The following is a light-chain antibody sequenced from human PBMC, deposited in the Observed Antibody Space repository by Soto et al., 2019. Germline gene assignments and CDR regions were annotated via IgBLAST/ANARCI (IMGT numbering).Light chain of an antibody. V-gene: IGLV8-61*01. Sequence: QTVVTQEPSFSVSPGGTVTLTCGLSSGSVSTSYSPSWYQQAPGQTPRTLIYSTNIRSSGVPDRFSGSILGNKAALTITGAQADDESDYYCVLYMGSGIGVFGGGTKVTVL. CDR1: SGSVSTSYS. CDR3: VLYMGSGIGV. J-gene: IGLJ3*02. CDR2: STN.